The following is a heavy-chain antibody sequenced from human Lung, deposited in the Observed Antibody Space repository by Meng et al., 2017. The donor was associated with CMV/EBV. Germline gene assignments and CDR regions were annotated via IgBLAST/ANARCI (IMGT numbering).Heavy chain of an antibody. D-gene: IGHD1-26*01. CDR2: ISAYNGNT. CDR1: GYTFTSYG. V-gene: IGHV1-18*01. J-gene: IGHJ4*02. CDR3: ARGPYSGSYDFDD. Sequence: ASXXVSXKASGYTFTSYGISWVRQAPGQGLEWMGWISAYNGNTNYAQKLQGRVTMTTDTSTSTAYMGLRSLRSDDAAVYYCARGPYSGSYDFDDWGQGTLVTVSS.